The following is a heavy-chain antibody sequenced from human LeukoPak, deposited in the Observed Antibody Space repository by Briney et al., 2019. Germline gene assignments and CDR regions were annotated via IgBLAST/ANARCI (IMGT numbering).Heavy chain of an antibody. CDR3: ARAPSWNNPCDY. J-gene: IGHJ4*02. Sequence: SETLSLTCTVSGDSIGEKHWYWIRQPPGKGLEWIGHVYYTGSTDYNPSLNSRVTMSVDTSKNQFSLRLNSVTAADTAVYYCARAPSWNNPCDYWGQGILVTVSS. D-gene: IGHD1/OR15-1a*01. V-gene: IGHV4-59*01. CDR2: VYYTGST. CDR1: GDSIGEKH.